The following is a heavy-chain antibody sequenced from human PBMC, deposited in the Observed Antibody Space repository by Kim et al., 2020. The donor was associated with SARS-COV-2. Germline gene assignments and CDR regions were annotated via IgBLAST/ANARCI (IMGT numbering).Heavy chain of an antibody. CDR3: ARITRRYFDRAYFSHYYFDY. V-gene: IGHV3-48*02. Sequence: RFTISRDNAKNSLYLQMNSLRDEETAVYYCARITRRYFDRAYFSHYYFDYWGQGTLVTVSS. J-gene: IGHJ4*02. D-gene: IGHD3-9*01.